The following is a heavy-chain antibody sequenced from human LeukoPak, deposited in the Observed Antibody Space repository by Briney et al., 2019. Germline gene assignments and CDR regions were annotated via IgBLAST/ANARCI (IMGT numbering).Heavy chain of an antibody. CDR1: GFTFSSYE. CDR2: ISWNSGSI. V-gene: IGHV3-48*03. D-gene: IGHD6-19*01. CDR3: ARDASHSSGWYSYYYYYYMDV. Sequence: GGSLRLSCAASGFTFSSYEMNWVRQAPGKGLEWVSGISWNSGSIGYVDSVKGRFTISRDNAKNSLYLQMNSLRAEDTAVYYCARDASHSSGWYSYYYYYYMDVWGKGTTVTVSS. J-gene: IGHJ6*03.